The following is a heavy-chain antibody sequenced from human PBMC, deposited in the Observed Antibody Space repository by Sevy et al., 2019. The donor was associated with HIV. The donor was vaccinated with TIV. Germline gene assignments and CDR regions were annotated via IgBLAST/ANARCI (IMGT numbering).Heavy chain of an antibody. CDR2: ISYDGSSK. Sequence: GGSLRLSCAASGFSVSSHAMHWVRQAPGKGLEWVSLISYDGSSKYYSDSVKGGLTIYRDNSKNTLYLQLNSLRPEDTALYYCSRDAGYCVGWYPSDYWGQGTLVTVSS. CDR1: GFSVSSHA. D-gene: IGHD2-21*01. J-gene: IGHJ4*02. V-gene: IGHV3-30-3*01. CDR3: SRDAGYCVGWYPSDY.